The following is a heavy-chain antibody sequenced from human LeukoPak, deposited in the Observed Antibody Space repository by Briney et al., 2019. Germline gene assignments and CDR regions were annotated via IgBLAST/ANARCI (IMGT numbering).Heavy chain of an antibody. V-gene: IGHV3-21*01. D-gene: IGHD2-2*01. Sequence: GGSLRLSCAASGFTFTDYYMNWVRQAPGKGLEWVSSISSSSSYIYYADSVKGRFTISRDNAKNSLYLQMNSLRAEDTAVYYCARERLGYCSSTSCYGGGFDYWGQGTLVTVSS. CDR3: ARERLGYCSSTSCYGGGFDY. CDR1: GFTFTDYY. CDR2: ISSSSSYI. J-gene: IGHJ4*02.